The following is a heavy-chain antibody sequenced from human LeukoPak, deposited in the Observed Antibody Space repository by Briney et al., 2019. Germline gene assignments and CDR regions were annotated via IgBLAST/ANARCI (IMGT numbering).Heavy chain of an antibody. CDR2: INHSGST. V-gene: IGHV4-34*01. J-gene: IGHJ4*02. CDR3: ARHSEAVVAADY. D-gene: IGHD2-15*01. CDR1: GGSFSAYY. Sequence: SETLSLTCAVYGGSFSAYYWSWIRQPPGKGLEWIGEINHSGSTNYNPSLKSRVTISVGTSKNQFSLKLSSVTAADTAVYYCARHSEAVVAADYWGQGTLVTVSS.